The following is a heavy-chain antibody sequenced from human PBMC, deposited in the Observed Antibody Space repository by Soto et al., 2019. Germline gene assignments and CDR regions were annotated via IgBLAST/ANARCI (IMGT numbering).Heavy chain of an antibody. CDR2: INTYNGNT. V-gene: IGHV1-18*01. CDR3: ARDDDDSSGYF. J-gene: IGHJ4*01. CDR1: GYTFNNYG. Sequence: GASVKVSCKASGYTFNNYGISWVRQAPGQGFEWMGWINTYNGNTNYQQKFQDRVTLTADTPTSTAYMQLRSLRSDDTAVYYCARDDDDSSGYFWG. D-gene: IGHD3-22*01.